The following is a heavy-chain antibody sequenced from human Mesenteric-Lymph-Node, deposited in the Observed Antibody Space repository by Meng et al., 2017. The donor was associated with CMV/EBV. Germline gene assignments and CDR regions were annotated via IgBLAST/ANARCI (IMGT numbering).Heavy chain of an antibody. V-gene: IGHV3-30-3*01. Sequence: GESLKISCAASGFTFSSYAMHWVRQAPGKGLEWVAVISYDGSNKYYADSVKGRFTISRDNSKNTLYLQMNSLRAEDTAVYYCARVGITIFGVVPASFDYWGQGTLVTVSS. D-gene: IGHD3-3*01. J-gene: IGHJ4*02. CDR3: ARVGITIFGVVPASFDY. CDR2: ISYDGSNK. CDR1: GFTFSSYA.